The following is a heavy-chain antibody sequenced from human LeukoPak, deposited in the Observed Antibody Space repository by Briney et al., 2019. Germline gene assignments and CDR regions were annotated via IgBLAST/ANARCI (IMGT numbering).Heavy chain of an antibody. V-gene: IGHV4-59*01. CDR2: TYYSGST. Sequence: SETLSLTCTVSGGSISSYYWSWIRQPPGKGLEWIGYTYYSGSTNYNPSPKSRVTISVDTSKNQFSLKLSSVTAADTAVYYCARAEQQLESMDVWGQGTTVTVSS. CDR3: ARAEQQLESMDV. D-gene: IGHD6-13*01. J-gene: IGHJ6*02. CDR1: GGSISSYY.